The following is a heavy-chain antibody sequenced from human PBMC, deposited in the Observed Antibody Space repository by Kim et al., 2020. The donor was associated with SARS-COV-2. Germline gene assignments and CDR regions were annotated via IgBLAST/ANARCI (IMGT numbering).Heavy chain of an antibody. V-gene: IGHV3-9*01. D-gene: IGHD6-13*01. Sequence: GYADSVKGRFTISRDNAKNSLYLQMNSLRAEDTALYYCAKDRGSSSCVDYWGQGTLVTVSS. CDR3: AKDRGSSSCVDY. J-gene: IGHJ4*02.